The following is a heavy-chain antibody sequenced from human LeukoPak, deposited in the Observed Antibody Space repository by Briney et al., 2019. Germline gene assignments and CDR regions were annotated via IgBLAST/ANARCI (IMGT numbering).Heavy chain of an antibody. CDR2: ISYDGSNK. CDR1: GFTLSSYG. J-gene: IGHJ4*02. CDR3: AKDTPDCSGGSCYPGYFDY. D-gene: IGHD2-15*01. V-gene: IGHV3-30*18. Sequence: PGGSLRLSCAASGFTLSSYGMHWVRQAPGKGLEWVAVISYDGSNKYYADSVKGRFTISRDNSKNTLYLQMNSLRAEDTAVYYCAKDTPDCSGGSCYPGYFDYWGQGTLVTVSS.